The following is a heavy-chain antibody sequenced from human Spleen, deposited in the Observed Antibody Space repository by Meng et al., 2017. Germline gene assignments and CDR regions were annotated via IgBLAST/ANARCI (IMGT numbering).Heavy chain of an antibody. CDR3: ARTDYYGSGTYFYFDY. D-gene: IGHD3-10*01. J-gene: IGHJ4*01. CDR1: DGSISGHY. V-gene: IGHV4-59*11. CDR2: IFYSGST. Sequence: AGSLRLSCTVSDGSISGHYWSWIRQSPGKGLEWIAYIFYSGSTNYNPSLRNRVTISVDTSKNPFSLKLSSVTAADSAVYYCARTDYYGSGTYFYFDYWGHGTLVTVSS.